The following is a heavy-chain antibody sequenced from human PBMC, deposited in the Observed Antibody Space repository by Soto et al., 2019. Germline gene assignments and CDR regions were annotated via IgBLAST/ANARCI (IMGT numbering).Heavy chain of an antibody. CDR1: GGSIISSNYY. J-gene: IGHJ6*02. D-gene: IGHD2-2*01. CDR3: ARLGGYCSTTGCYGYYAMDV. V-gene: IGHV4-39*01. Sequence: SETLSLTCTVSGGSIISSNYYWGWIRQPPGKGLEWIGSIYYSGNTYYNPSLKSRVTMSVDTSKNQFSLKLSSVTAADTAVYYCARLGGYCSTTGCYGYYAMDVWGQGTTVT. CDR2: IYYSGNT.